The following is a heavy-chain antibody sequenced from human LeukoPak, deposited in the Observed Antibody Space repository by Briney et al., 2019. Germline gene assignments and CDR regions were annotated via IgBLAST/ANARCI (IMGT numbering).Heavy chain of an antibody. CDR3: ARSIHYDILTGRGSPRYFDY. D-gene: IGHD3-9*01. V-gene: IGHV4-34*01. J-gene: IGHJ4*02. CDR1: GGSFSGYY. Sequence: PSETLSLTCAVYGGSFSGYYWSWIRQPPGKGLEWIGEINHSGSTNYNPSLKSRVTISVDTSKNQFSLKLSSVTAADTAVYYCARSIHYDILTGRGSPRYFDYWGQGTLVTASS. CDR2: INHSGST.